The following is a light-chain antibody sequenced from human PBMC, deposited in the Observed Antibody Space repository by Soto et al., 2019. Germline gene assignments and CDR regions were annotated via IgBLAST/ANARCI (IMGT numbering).Light chain of an antibody. Sequence: EIQLTQSPSTLSASVGDRVTISCRASQSISSWLAWYQQKPGKAPKLLIHEASNLESGVSSRFSGSGSGTESTLTISNLQPDDFASYYCRHYNSSPITFGQGTRLEIK. V-gene: IGKV1-5*03. J-gene: IGKJ5*01. CDR3: RHYNSSPIT. CDR1: QSISSW. CDR2: EAS.